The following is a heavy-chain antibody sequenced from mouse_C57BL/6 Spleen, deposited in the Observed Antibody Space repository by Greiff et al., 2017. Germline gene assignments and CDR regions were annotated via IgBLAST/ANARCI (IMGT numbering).Heavy chain of an antibody. Sequence: QVQLQQSGAELVRPGTSVKMSCKASGYTFTNYWIGWAKQRPGHGLEWIGDIYPGGDYTNYNEKFKGKATLTAEKTSSTADMQFSSLSSDDSAIYYCGGRSFYYGNYFDYWGQGTTLTVSS. D-gene: IGHD2-1*01. CDR3: GGRSFYYGNYFDY. CDR2: IYPGGDYT. V-gene: IGHV1-63*01. J-gene: IGHJ2*01. CDR1: GYTFTNYW.